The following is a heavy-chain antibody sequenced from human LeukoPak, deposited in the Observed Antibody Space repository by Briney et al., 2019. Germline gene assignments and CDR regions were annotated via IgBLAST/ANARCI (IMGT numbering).Heavy chain of an antibody. CDR1: GGSISSYY. J-gene: IGHJ4*02. D-gene: IGHD6-19*01. CDR3: ARVSLGSSGWYYFDY. CDR2: IYYSGST. Sequence: SETLSLTCTVSGGSISSYYWSWIRQPPGKGLEWIGYIYYSGSTNYNPSLKSRVTISVDTSKNQFSLKLSSVTAADTAVYYCARVSLGSSGWYYFDYRGQGTLVTVSS. V-gene: IGHV4-59*08.